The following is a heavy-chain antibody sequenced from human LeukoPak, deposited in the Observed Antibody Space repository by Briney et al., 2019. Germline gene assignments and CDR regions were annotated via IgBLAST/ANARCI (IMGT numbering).Heavy chain of an antibody. CDR1: GFTFSSYE. CDR3: ASLLTGYGNYGMDV. V-gene: IGHV3-48*03. D-gene: IGHD3-9*01. CDR2: ISSSGSTI. Sequence: QPGGSLRLSCAASGFTFSSYEMNWVRQAPGKGLEWVSYISSSGSTIYYADSVKGRFTISRDNAKNSLYLQMNSLRAEDTAVYYCASLLTGYGNYGMDVWGQGTTATVSS. J-gene: IGHJ6*02.